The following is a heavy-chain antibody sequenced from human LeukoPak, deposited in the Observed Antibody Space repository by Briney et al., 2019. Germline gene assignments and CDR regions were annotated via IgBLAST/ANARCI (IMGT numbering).Heavy chain of an antibody. Sequence: GGSLRLSCAASGFAFSTYWMYWVRQAPGKGLVWVSGISWNSGSIGYADSVKGRFTISRDNAKNSLYLQMNSLRAEDTALYYCAKDIGVGYSYGYYFDYWGQGTLVTVFS. V-gene: IGHV3-9*01. CDR2: ISWNSGSI. CDR1: GFAFSTYW. D-gene: IGHD5-18*01. J-gene: IGHJ4*02. CDR3: AKDIGVGYSYGYYFDY.